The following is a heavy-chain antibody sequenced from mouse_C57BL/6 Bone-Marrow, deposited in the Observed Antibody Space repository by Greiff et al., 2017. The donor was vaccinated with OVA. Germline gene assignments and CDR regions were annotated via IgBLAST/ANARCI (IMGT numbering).Heavy chain of an antibody. Sequence: QVQLQQSGAELARPGASVKLSCKASGYTFTSYGISWVKQRPGQGLEWIGEIYPSSGNTYYNEKFKGKATLTADKSSSTAYMELRSLTSEDSAVDVCAGVDDLGWFAYWGQGTLVTVSA. CDR3: AGVDDLGWFAY. J-gene: IGHJ3*01. D-gene: IGHD2-12*01. CDR1: GYTFTSYG. V-gene: IGHV1-81*01. CDR2: IYPSSGNT.